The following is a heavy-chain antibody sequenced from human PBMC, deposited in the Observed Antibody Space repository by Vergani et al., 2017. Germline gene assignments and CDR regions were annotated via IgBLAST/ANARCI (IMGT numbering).Heavy chain of an antibody. D-gene: IGHD6-13*01. Sequence: QVQLVQSGAEVKKPGSSVKVSCKASGGTFSSYGMHWVRQAPGKGLEWVAVIWYDGSNKYYADSVKGRFTISRDNSKNTLYLQMNSLRAEDTAVYYCAREATGIAAAGPYYYYGMDVWGQGTTVTVSS. V-gene: IGHV3-33*01. CDR2: IWYDGSNK. CDR1: GGTFSSYG. CDR3: AREATGIAAAGPYYYYGMDV. J-gene: IGHJ6*02.